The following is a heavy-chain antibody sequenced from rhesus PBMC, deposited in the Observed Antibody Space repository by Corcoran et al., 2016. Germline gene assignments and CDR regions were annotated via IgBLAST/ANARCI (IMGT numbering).Heavy chain of an antibody. Sequence: QVQLQESGPAVVKPSETLSLTCAVSGGSISSSNWWSWIRQSPGKGLEWIRVIYGSGGSTEYNTSLKRRSTITTKASKNQFSLKLRCVIASDTAVYYCARAGGFWTGFYGLDSWGQGVVVTVSS. V-gene: IGHV4-93*01. CDR2: IYGSGGST. J-gene: IGHJ6*01. D-gene: IGHD3-3*01. CDR3: ARAGGFWTGFYGLDS. CDR1: GGSISSSNW.